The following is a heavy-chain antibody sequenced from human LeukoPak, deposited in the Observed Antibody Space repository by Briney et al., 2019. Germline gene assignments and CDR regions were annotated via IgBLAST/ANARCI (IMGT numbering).Heavy chain of an antibody. CDR2: IIPIFGTA. CDR3: ARAILNDYGDYFDY. CDR1: GGTFSSYA. D-gene: IGHD4-17*01. V-gene: IGHV1-69*13. J-gene: IGHJ4*02. Sequence: SVKVSCKASGGTFSSYAISWVGQAPGQGLEWMGGIIPIFGTANYAQKFQGRVTITADESTSTAYMELSSLRSEDTAVYYCARAILNDYGDYFDYWGQGTLVTVSS.